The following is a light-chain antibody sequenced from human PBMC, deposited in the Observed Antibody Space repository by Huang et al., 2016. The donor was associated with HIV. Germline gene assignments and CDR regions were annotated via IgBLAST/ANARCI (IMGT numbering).Light chain of an antibody. CDR2: AAS. CDR1: QGISSY. V-gene: IGKV1-39*01. J-gene: IGKJ2*01. CDR3: QETYSIPYT. Sequence: DPVTITCRASQGISSYLNWYQQKPGKAPKLLIYAASTLQSGVPSRFSCSGSGTDFTLTISSLQPADSATYYCQETYSIPYTFGQGTKLEIK.